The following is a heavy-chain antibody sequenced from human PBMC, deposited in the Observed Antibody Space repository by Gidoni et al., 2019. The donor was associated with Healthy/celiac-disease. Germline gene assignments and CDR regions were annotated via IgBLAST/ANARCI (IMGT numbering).Heavy chain of an antibody. CDR3: ARYGAIAAAGSGNWFDP. CDR2: IYYSGST. CDR1: GGAISSYY. V-gene: IGHV4-59*01. D-gene: IGHD6-13*01. J-gene: IGHJ5*02. Sequence: QVQLQESGPGRVQPSETLSPTCTVSGGAISSYYWNWIRQPPGKGLEWIGYIYYSGSTNYNPSLKSRVTISVDTSKNQFSMKLSSVTAADTAVYYCARYGAIAAAGSGNWFDPWGQGTLVTVSS.